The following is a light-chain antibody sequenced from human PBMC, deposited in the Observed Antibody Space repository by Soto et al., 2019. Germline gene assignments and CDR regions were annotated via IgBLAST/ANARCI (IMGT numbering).Light chain of an antibody. CDR3: CSYAGSYTFSYV. Sequence: QSALTQPRSVSGSPGQSVTISCTGTSSDVGGYDFVSWYQQHPGKAPKLVIYDVNKRPSGVPDRFSGSKSGNTASLTISGLQAEDEADYYCCSYAGSYTFSYVFGNGTKVTVL. CDR2: DVN. J-gene: IGLJ1*01. V-gene: IGLV2-11*01. CDR1: SSDVGGYDF.